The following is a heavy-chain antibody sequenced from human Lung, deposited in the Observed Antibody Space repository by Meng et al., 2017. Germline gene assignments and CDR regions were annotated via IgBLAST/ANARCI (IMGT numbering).Heavy chain of an antibody. CDR1: GYTLTSYD. J-gene: IGHJ4*02. Sequence: ASVKVSCKASGYTLTSYDINCVRQGTGQGLEWMGWMNPNRGTTGYAQKFQGRVTMTRNISKSTAYMDLSSLRSEDTAVYYCATGVADFEYWGQGTLVTVSS. V-gene: IGHV1-8*01. D-gene: IGHD6-19*01. CDR2: MNPNRGTT. CDR3: ATGVADFEY.